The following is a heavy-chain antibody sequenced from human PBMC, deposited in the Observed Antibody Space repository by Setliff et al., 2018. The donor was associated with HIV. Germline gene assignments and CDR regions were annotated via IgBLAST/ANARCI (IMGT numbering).Heavy chain of an antibody. J-gene: IGHJ4*02. V-gene: IGHV3-48*01. D-gene: IGHD5-12*01. CDR3: ARGSRDGYRLPFGY. CDR2: ISSSSSTI. CDR1: GFTLSSHS. Sequence: PGGSLRLSCAASGFTLSSHSMSWVRQAPGKGLEWISYISSSSSTIYYADSVKGRFTISRDNAKNSLFLQMNSRRAEDTAVYYCARGSRDGYRLPFGYWGQGTLVTVSS.